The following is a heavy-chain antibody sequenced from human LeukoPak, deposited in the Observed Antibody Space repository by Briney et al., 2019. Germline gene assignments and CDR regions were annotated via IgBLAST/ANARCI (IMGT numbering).Heavy chain of an antibody. CDR2: ISHDGGNT. CDR3: VKAAGSWYGYFDY. J-gene: IGHJ4*02. CDR1: GFTFSNYA. D-gene: IGHD6-13*01. Sequence: GGSLRLSCSASGFTFSNYAIHWVRQAPGKGLEYVSTISHDGGNTNYADSVKGRFTISRDNSKNTLYLQMGSLRAEDTAVYYCVKAAGSWYGYFDYWGQGTLVTVSS. V-gene: IGHV3-64D*06.